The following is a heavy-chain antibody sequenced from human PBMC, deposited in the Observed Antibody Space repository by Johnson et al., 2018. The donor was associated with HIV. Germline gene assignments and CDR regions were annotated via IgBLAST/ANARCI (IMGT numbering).Heavy chain of an antibody. V-gene: IGHV3-30-3*01. J-gene: IGHJ3*02. Sequence: QVQLVESGGGVVQPGRSLRLSCAASGFTFSSYAMHWVRQAPGKGLEWVAVISYDGSSKYYADSVKGRFTLSGDNSKNTLYLQMNSLRAEDTALYYCARGTSAFDIWGQGTMVTVSS. CDR1: GFTFSSYA. CDR3: ARGTSAFDI. CDR2: ISYDGSSK. D-gene: IGHD2-2*01.